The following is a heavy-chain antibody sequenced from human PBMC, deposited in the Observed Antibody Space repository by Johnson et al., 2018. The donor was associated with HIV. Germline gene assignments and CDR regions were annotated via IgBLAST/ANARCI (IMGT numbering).Heavy chain of an antibody. V-gene: IGHV3-30*04. J-gene: IGHJ3*02. CDR3: ARDQEAAAGQDDAFDI. Sequence: QVHLVESGGGVVQPGRSLRLSCAASGFTFSNYAMHWVRQAPGKGLEWVAVISYDGSNKYYADSVKGRFTISRDNSKNTLYLQMNSLRAEDTAVYYCARDQEAAAGQDDAFDIWGQGTMVTVSS. CDR2: ISYDGSNK. CDR1: GFTFSNYA. D-gene: IGHD6-13*01.